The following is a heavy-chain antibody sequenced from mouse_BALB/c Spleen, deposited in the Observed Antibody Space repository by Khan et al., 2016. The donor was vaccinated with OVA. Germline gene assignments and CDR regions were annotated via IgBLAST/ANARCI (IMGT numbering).Heavy chain of an antibody. CDR1: GYTFTSYT. V-gene: IGHV1-4*01. D-gene: IGHD2-14*01. CDR2: INPSNSYT. Sequence: QVQLKESGAELARPGASVKMSCKASGYTFTSYTMHWVKQRPGQGLEWIGYINPSNSYTNYNKNFKDKATLTADKSSSTAYMKLSSLTSEDSAVYYCVREWAYYRSDCCFAYWGQGTLLTVSA. J-gene: IGHJ3*01. CDR3: VREWAYYRSDCCFAY.